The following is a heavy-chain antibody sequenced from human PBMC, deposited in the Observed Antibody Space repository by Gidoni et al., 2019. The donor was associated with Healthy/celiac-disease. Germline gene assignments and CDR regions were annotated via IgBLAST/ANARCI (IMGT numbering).Heavy chain of an antibody. CDR1: GFTFSSYG. Sequence: QVQLVESGGGVVQPGRSLRLSCAASGFTFSSYGMHWVRQAPGKGLEWVAVISYDGSNKYYADSVKGRFTISRDNSKNTLYLQMNSLRAEDTAVYYCAKEMMIVVVPYYYYGMDVWGQGTTVTVSS. V-gene: IGHV3-30*18. J-gene: IGHJ6*02. CDR3: AKEMMIVVVPYYYYGMDV. CDR2: ISYDGSNK. D-gene: IGHD3-22*01.